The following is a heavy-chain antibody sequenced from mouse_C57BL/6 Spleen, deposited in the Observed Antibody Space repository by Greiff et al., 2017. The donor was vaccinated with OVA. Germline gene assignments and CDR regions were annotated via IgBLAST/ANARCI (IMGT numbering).Heavy chain of an antibody. Sequence: VQLQQSGAELVRPGTSVKVSCKASGYAFTNYLIEWVKQRPGQGLEWIGVINPGSGGTNYNEKFKCKATLTADKSSSTAYMQLSSLTSEDSAVYFFARTIGGFAYWGQGTLVTVSA. V-gene: IGHV1-54*01. CDR1: GYAFTNYL. CDR3: ARTIGGFAY. CDR2: INPGSGGT. J-gene: IGHJ3*01.